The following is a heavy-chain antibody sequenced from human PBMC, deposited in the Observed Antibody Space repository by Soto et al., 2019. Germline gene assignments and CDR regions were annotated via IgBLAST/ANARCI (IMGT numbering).Heavy chain of an antibody. Sequence: QMQVADSGAGLAKPGGSLRLSGAASEFNFSDYDISWLRQAPGKGRQWLSDISSSSTYTNYADSVQARFTTSRDNAKNSPALQVIARRGGDTAADYYAREHYEIWTASGSCDSWGQGTLVTVSS. CDR2: ISSSSTYT. D-gene: IGHD3-9*01. J-gene: IGHJ5*01. V-gene: IGHV3-11*06. CDR1: EFNFSDYD. CDR3: AREHYEIWTASGSCDS.